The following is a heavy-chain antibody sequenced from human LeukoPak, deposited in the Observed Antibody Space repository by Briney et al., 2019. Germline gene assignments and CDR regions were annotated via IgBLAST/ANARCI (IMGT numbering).Heavy chain of an antibody. D-gene: IGHD3-3*01. Sequence: GESLKISCKGSGYIFTSYWIGWVRQMPGKGLEWMGIIYPGDSDTRYSPSFQGQVTISADKSISTAYLQWSSLKASDTAMYYCARQAQDYDFWSGYLGAGYYYYYMDVWGKGTTVTVSS. CDR3: ARQAQDYDFWSGYLGAGYYYYYMDV. J-gene: IGHJ6*03. CDR1: GYIFTSYW. CDR2: IYPGDSDT. V-gene: IGHV5-51*01.